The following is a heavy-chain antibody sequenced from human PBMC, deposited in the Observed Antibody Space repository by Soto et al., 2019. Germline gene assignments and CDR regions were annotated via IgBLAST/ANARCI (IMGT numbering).Heavy chain of an antibody. Sequence: ASVKVSCKASGYTFTGYYMHWVRQAPGQGLEWMGWINPNSGGTNYAQKFQGRVTMTRDTSISTAYMELSRLRSDDTAVYYCARILNWGSRKEAFDIWGQGTMVTVSS. D-gene: IGHD7-27*01. V-gene: IGHV1-2*02. J-gene: IGHJ3*02. CDR3: ARILNWGSRKEAFDI. CDR1: GYTFTGYY. CDR2: INPNSGGT.